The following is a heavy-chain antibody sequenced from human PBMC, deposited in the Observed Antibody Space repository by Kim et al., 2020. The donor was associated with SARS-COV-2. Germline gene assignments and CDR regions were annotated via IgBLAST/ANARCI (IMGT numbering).Heavy chain of an antibody. J-gene: IGHJ4*02. Sequence: GGSLRLSCAASGFTFSSYAMSWVRQAPGKGLEWVSAISGSGGSTYYADSVNGRFTISRDNSKNTLYLQMNSLRAEDTAVYYCAKGGFSSSWSFDYWGQGTLVTVSS. CDR2: ISGSGGST. CDR1: GFTFSSYA. V-gene: IGHV3-23*01. CDR3: AKGGFSSSWSFDY. D-gene: IGHD6-13*01.